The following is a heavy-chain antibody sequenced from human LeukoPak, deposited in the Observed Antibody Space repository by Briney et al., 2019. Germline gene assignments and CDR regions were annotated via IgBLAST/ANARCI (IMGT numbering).Heavy chain of an antibody. CDR1: GYSISSGYY. D-gene: IGHD2-15*01. CDR3: ARAADCSGSSCGGTGYYYYYMDV. V-gene: IGHV4-38-2*02. CDR2: IYHSGST. Sequence: SETLSLTCTVSGYSISSGYYWGWIRQPPGKGLEWIGSIYHSGSTYYNPSLKSRVTISVDTSKNQFSLKLSSVTAADTVVYYCARAADCSGSSCGGTGYYYYYMDVWGKGTTVTVSS. J-gene: IGHJ6*03.